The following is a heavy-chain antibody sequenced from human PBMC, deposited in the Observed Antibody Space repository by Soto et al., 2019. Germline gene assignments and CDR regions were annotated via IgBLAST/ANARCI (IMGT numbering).Heavy chain of an antibody. CDR1: GGSIGTSAYY. Sequence: LSLTCAVSGGSIGTSAYYLGWIRQAPCKGLEWIGSINHSGNTYLSPSLKDRVTMSVDTSKNSFSLKLRSATAADTGLYYCSRRAPEGFDPWGQGTLVTVSS. CDR2: INHSGNT. CDR3: SRRAPEGFDP. J-gene: IGHJ5*02. V-gene: IGHV4-39*01.